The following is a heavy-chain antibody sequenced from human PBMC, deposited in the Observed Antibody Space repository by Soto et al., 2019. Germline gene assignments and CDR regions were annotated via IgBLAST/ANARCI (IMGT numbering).Heavy chain of an antibody. CDR2: IYYSGST. D-gene: IGHD5-12*01. CDR1: GDSISSFSNHY. J-gene: IGHJ6*02. V-gene: IGHV4-31*03. CDR3: ARELVAETPITYYYYGMDV. Sequence: PSETLSPTCTVSGDSISSFSNHYCSWIRQPPGRGLEWIGYIYYSGSTYYNPSLKSRVTISVDTSKNQFSLKLSSVTAADTAVYYCARELVAETPITYYYYGMDVWGQGTTVTVSS.